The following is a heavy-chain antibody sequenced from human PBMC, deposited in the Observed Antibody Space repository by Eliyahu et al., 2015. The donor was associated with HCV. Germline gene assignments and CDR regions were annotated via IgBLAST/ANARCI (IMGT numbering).Heavy chain of an antibody. D-gene: IGHD4-17*01. J-gene: IGHJ4*02. CDR2: ISSSSSYI. Sequence: EVQLVESGGGLVKPGGSLXLSCAASGFXFSGXSMNWVRQAPGKGLEWVSPISSSSSYIYYADSVKGRFTISRDNAKNSLYLQMNSLRAEDTAVYYCALKGEYGDNDGLGYWGQGTLVTVSS. CDR1: GFXFSGXS. V-gene: IGHV3-21*01. CDR3: ALKGEYGDNDGLGY.